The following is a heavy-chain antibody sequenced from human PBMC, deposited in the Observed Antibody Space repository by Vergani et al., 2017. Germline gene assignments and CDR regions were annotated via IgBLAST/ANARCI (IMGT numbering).Heavy chain of an antibody. Sequence: QVQLVQSGAEVKKPGASVKVSCKASGYTFTSYYMHWVRQAPGQGLEWMGIINPSGGSTSYAQKFQGRVTMTRDQSTSTVYMELSSLRSEDTAVYYCARDREHSSGLTDAFDIWGQGTMVTVAS. CDR1: GYTFTSYY. J-gene: IGHJ3*02. D-gene: IGHD6-19*01. V-gene: IGHV1-46*03. CDR3: ARDREHSSGLTDAFDI. CDR2: INPSGGST.